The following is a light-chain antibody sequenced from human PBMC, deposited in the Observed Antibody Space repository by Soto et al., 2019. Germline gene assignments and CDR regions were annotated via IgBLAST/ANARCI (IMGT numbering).Light chain of an antibody. J-gene: IGKJ1*01. V-gene: IGKV1-6*01. CDR3: QQYNSYSQT. Sequence: ATQMTQSPSSLSASVGDRVTIACRASQGIRTELGWYQQKAGEAPKLLIYAASTLQSGVPPRFSGSGSGTDFTLTISSLQPEDFATYYCQQYNSYSQTFGQGTKVEIK. CDR2: AAS. CDR1: QGIRTE.